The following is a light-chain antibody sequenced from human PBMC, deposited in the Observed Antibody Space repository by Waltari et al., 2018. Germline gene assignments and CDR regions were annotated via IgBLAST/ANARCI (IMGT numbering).Light chain of an antibody. V-gene: IGLV3-19*01. CDR2: GKN. Sequence: SSELTQDPAVSVALGQKVKITCQGDSLRSYYASWYQQKPGQAPVIVIYGKNNRPAGIPDRFSGSRSGNTASLTITGAQAEDEADYYCNSRDSSGNHLRVFGGGTKLTVL. J-gene: IGLJ2*01. CDR1: SLRSYY. CDR3: NSRDSSGNHLRV.